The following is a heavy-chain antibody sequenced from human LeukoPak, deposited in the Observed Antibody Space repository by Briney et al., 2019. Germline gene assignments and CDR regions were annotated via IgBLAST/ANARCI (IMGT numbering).Heavy chain of an antibody. J-gene: IGHJ3*02. CDR1: GGSISSYY. D-gene: IGHD2-21*02. CDR2: IHTSGNT. Sequence: TPSETLSLTCTASGGSISSYYWSWIRQPAGKGLEWIGRIHTSGNTNYNPSLKSRVTMSADTSKNQFSLKLSSVTPADTAVYDCARGNYVYCGGDGSRGAFDIWGQGTMVTVSS. CDR3: ARGNYVYCGGDGSRGAFDI. V-gene: IGHV4-4*07.